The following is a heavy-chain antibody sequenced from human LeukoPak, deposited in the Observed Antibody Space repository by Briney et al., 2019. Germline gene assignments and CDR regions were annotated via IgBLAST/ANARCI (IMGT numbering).Heavy chain of an antibody. D-gene: IGHD3-3*01. CDR1: GFTFSSYS. V-gene: IGHV3-21*01. CDR2: ISSSISYI. Sequence: GGSLRLFCAASGFTFSSYSMNWVRQAPGKWLEWVSSISSSISYIYYADSVKGRFTISRDNAKNSLYLQMNSLRAEDTAVYYCARDDHFDYDFWSGYFSSGFEEKYYFDYWGQGTLVTVSS. CDR3: ARDDHFDYDFWSGYFSSGFEEKYYFDY. J-gene: IGHJ4*02.